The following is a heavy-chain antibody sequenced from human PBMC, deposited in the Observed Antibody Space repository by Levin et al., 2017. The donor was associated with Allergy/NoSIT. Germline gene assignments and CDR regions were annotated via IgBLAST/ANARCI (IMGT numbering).Heavy chain of an antibody. J-gene: IGHJ1*01. CDR3: ARGWGDGYTHLDH. CDR2: ISSGSSTV. Sequence: GGSLRLSCEASGFSFSSHSMNWVRQAPGKGLEWISYISSGSSTVYYADSVKGRFITSRDNAKKSVYLQMNSLRDDDTAVYYCARGWGDGYTHLDHWGQGTLVAASS. CDR1: GFSFSSHS. V-gene: IGHV3-48*02. D-gene: IGHD5-24*01.